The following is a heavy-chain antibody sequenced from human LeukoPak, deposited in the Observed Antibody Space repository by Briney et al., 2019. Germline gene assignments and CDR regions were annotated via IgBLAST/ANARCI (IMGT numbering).Heavy chain of an antibody. D-gene: IGHD3-9*01. CDR1: GGSFGGYY. Sequence: SETLSLTCAVYGGSFGGYYWSWIRQPPGKGLEWIGEINHSGSTNYNPSLKSRVTISVDTSKNQFSLKLSSVTAADTAVYYCARVHYDILTGSSHLDYWGQGTLVTVSS. CDR2: INHSGST. J-gene: IGHJ4*02. CDR3: ARVHYDILTGSSHLDY. V-gene: IGHV4-34*01.